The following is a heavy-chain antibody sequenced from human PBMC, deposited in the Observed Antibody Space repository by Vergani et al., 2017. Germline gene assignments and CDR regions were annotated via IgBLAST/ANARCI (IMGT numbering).Heavy chain of an antibody. D-gene: IGHD6-13*01. CDR2: IYYSGST. Sequence: QVQLQESGPGLVKPSETLSLTCTVSGGSISSHYWSWIRQPPGKGLEWIGYIYYSGSTNYNPSLKILVTISVDTSKNQFSLKLSAVTAADTAVYYCARCIAAAGTGRWFDPWGQGTLVTVSS. CDR1: GGSISSHY. V-gene: IGHV4-59*11. J-gene: IGHJ5*02. CDR3: ARCIAAAGTGRWFDP.